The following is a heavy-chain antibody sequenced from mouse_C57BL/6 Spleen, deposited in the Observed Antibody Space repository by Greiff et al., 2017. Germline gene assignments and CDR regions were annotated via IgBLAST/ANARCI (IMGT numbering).Heavy chain of an antibody. CDR3: ARYGYDAHYYAMDD. D-gene: IGHD2-2*01. Sequence: QVQLQQPGAELVKPGASVKMSCKASGYTFTSYWITWVKQRPGQGLEWIGDIYPGSGSTNYNEKFKSKATLTVDTSSSTAYMQLSSLTSEDSAVYYCARYGYDAHYYAMDDWGQGTSVTVSS. J-gene: IGHJ4*01. V-gene: IGHV1-55*01. CDR1: GYTFTSYW. CDR2: IYPGSGST.